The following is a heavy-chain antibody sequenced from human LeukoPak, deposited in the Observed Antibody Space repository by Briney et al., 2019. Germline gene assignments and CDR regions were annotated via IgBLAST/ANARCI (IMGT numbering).Heavy chain of an antibody. Sequence: RSLRLSCAVSGFTFSNYGMHWVRQAPGKGLEWVAVIAYDGSNENYADSVKGRFTISRDNSKNTLYLQMNSLRVEDTAVYYCAKGGEWFGELLRFDPWGQGTLVTVSS. D-gene: IGHD3-10*01. J-gene: IGHJ5*02. CDR2: IAYDGSNE. V-gene: IGHV3-30*18. CDR3: AKGGEWFGELLRFDP. CDR1: GFTFSNYG.